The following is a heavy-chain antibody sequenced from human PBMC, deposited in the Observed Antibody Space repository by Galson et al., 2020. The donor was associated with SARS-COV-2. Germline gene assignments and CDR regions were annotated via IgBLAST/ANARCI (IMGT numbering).Heavy chain of an antibody. CDR2: IFSNDEK. D-gene: IGHD2-21*01. CDR3: ARIVQHALSWVLWFDI. J-gene: IGHJ3*02. Sequence: SGPTLVKPTETLTLTCTVSGLSLSDASVSWIRQPPGKALEWLAHIFSNDEKSYSPSLNSRLTISKDTSKSQVVLTMTNMDPVDTATYYCARIVQHALSWVLWFDIWGQGTMVTVSS. V-gene: IGHV2-26*01. CDR1: GLSLSDAS.